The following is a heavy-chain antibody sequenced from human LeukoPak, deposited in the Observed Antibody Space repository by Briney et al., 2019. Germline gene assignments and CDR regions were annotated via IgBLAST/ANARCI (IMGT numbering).Heavy chain of an antibody. CDR2: IYYSGST. CDR3: ARHGGRGVYYGMDV. Sequence: PSETLSLTCTVSGGSISSYYWSWIRQPPGKGLEWIGYIYYSGSTNYNPSLKSRVTISGDTSKNQFSLKLSSVTAADTAVYYCARHGGRGVYYGMDVWGQGTTVTVSS. CDR1: GGSISSYY. V-gene: IGHV4-59*01. J-gene: IGHJ6*02. D-gene: IGHD3-10*01.